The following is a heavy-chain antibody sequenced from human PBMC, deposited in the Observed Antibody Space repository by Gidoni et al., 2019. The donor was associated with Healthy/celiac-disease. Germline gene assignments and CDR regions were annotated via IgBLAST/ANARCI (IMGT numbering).Heavy chain of an antibody. CDR2: IYHSGST. D-gene: IGHD2-15*01. V-gene: IGHV4-4*02. CDR3: ARGYCSGGSCYSYYYYGMDV. CDR1: GGSISNRNW. J-gene: IGHJ6*02. Sequence: QVQLQESGPGLVKPSGTLSLTCAVSGGSISNRNWWRWVRQPPGKGLEWIGEIYHSGSTNYNPSLKSRVTISVDKSKNQFSLKLSSVTAADTAVYYCARGYCSGGSCYSYYYYGMDVWGQGTTVTVSS.